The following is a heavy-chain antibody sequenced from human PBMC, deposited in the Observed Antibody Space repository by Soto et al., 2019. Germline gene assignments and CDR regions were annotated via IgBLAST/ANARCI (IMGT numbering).Heavy chain of an antibody. CDR1: GYTFTSYG. Sequence: ASVKVSCKASGYTFTSYGISWVRQAPGQGLEWMGWISDYNGNTNYAQKFQGRVTMTEDTSTDTAYMELSSLRSEDTAVCYCATGGIAARPGNDYWGQGTLVTVSS. D-gene: IGHD6-6*01. V-gene: IGHV1-18*01. CDR2: ISDYNGNT. J-gene: IGHJ4*02. CDR3: ATGGIAARPGNDY.